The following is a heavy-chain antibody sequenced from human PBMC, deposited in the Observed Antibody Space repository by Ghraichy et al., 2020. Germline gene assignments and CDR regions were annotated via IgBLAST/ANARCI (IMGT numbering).Heavy chain of an antibody. V-gene: IGHV1-8*01. J-gene: IGHJ5*02. D-gene: IGHD6-6*01. CDR3: ARGPSSLLDEFWFDP. CDR2: MNPNSGNT. CDR1: GYTFTSYD. Sequence: SVKVSCKASGYTFTSYDINWVRQATGQGLEWMGWMNPNSGNTGYAQKFQGRVTMTRNTSISTAYMELSSLRSEDTAVYYCARGPSSLLDEFWFDPWGQGTLVTVSS.